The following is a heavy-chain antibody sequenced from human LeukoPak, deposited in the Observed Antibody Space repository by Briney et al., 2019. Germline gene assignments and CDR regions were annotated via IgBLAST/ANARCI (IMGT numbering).Heavy chain of an antibody. CDR1: GFTFSNSW. J-gene: IGHJ2*01. Sequence: GGSLRLSCAASGFTFSNSWMSWVRQAPGKGLEWVSAISDSGATTYYADSVKGRFTISRDNSKNTLYLQMNSLRAEDTAVYYCARGLVYYDSSGPPDLWGRGTLVTVSS. CDR3: ARGLVYYDSSGPPDL. V-gene: IGHV3-23*01. CDR2: ISDSGATT. D-gene: IGHD3-22*01.